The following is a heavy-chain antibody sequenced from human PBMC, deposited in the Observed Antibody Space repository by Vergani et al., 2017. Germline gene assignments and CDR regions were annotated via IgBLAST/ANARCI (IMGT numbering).Heavy chain of an antibody. D-gene: IGHD6-19*01. V-gene: IGHV4-39*01. Sequence: QLQLQESGPGLVKPSATLSLPCSVSGASIRSSNYYWGWIRQPPGKGLEWIASIYYSGSTYYNPSLKSRVTISVDTSKIQFSLKLSSVTAADTAVYFCARHSTVEWLVKLGWIDPWGQGILVTVSS. J-gene: IGHJ5*02. CDR3: ARHSTVEWLVKLGWIDP. CDR2: IYYSGST. CDR1: GASIRSSNYY.